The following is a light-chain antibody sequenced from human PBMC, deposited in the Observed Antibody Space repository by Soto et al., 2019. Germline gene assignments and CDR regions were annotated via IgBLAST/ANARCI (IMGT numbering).Light chain of an antibody. Sequence: DIQMTQSPASLSASVGDRVTITCRASQSISNYLNWYQQKPGKAPNLLIYAASSLRSGVPSRFSGSGSGTYFHLTINSLQPEDFATYSCQQFFTTLFTFGPGTNVEIK. J-gene: IGKJ3*01. CDR3: QQFFTTLFT. CDR1: QSISNY. CDR2: AAS. V-gene: IGKV1-39*01.